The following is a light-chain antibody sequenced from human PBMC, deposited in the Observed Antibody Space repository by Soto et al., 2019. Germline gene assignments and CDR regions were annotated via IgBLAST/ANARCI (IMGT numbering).Light chain of an antibody. J-gene: IGKJ3*01. CDR1: QSVSSSY. CDR2: GAS. V-gene: IGKV3D-7*01. Sequence: PGARVTLSCRASQSVSSSYLTWYQQKPGQAPRLLIYGASTRATSIPARFSGSGSGTDFTLTISSLQPEDFAVYYCQQDYNLPEAFGPGTKVDIK. CDR3: QQDYNLPEA.